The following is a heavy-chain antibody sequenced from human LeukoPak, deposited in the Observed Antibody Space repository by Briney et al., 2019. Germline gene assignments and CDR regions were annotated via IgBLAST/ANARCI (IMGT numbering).Heavy chain of an antibody. CDR2: IFYSGST. V-gene: IGHV4-39*01. J-gene: IGHJ6*02. D-gene: IGHD3-10*01. CDR3: ARHHYNSGVYYHNYYGVDV. Sequence: SETLSLTCTVSRGSISNNTYYWGWLRQPPGKGLEWIGTIFYSGSTYHNPSLRSRVTVSVHTSKNHFSLRLSSVTAADTAVYYCARHHYNSGVYYHNYYGVDVWGQGSTVTVSS. CDR1: RGSISNNTYY.